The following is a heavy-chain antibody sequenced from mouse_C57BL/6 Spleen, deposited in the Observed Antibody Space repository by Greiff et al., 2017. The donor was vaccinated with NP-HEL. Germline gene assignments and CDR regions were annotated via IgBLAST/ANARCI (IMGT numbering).Heavy chain of an antibody. CDR2: IYPGSGST. CDR1: GYTFTSYW. Sequence: QVQLKQSGAELVKPGASVKMSCTASGYTFTSYWITWVKQRPGQGLEWIGEIYPGSGSTNYKEKFKSKATLTVDTSSSTAYMQLSSLTSEDSAVYYCARTDGSSFYYFDYWGQGTTLTVSS. J-gene: IGHJ2*01. CDR3: ARTDGSSFYYFDY. D-gene: IGHD1-1*01. V-gene: IGHV1-55*01.